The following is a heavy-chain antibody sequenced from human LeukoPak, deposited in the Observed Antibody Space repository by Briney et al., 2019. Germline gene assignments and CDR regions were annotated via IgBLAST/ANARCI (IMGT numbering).Heavy chain of an antibody. Sequence: ASVKVSCKASGYTFTSYDINWVRQATGQGLEWMGWMNPNSGNTGYAQKFQGRVTITADKSTSTAYMELSSLRSEDTAVYYCARGLRFLEWLLYAFDIWGQGTMVTVSS. CDR2: MNPNSGNT. V-gene: IGHV1-8*03. J-gene: IGHJ3*02. D-gene: IGHD3-3*01. CDR1: GYTFTSYD. CDR3: ARGLRFLEWLLYAFDI.